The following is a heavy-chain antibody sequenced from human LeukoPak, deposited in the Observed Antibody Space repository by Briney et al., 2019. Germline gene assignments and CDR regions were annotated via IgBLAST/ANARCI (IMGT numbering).Heavy chain of an antibody. J-gene: IGHJ4*02. V-gene: IGHV1-2*02. D-gene: IGHD5-24*01. CDR2: INPNSGGT. CDR1: GYTFTGYY. Sequence: ASVKVSCKASGYTFTGYYMHWVRQAPGQGLEWMGWINPNSGGTNYAQKFQGRVTMTRDTSTTTVYMDMSTLRSEDTAVYFCATEPPDGYYFDYWGQGTLVTVSS. CDR3: ATEPPDGYYFDY.